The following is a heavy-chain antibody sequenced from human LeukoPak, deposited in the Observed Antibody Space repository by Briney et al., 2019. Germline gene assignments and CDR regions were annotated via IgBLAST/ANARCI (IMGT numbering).Heavy chain of an antibody. D-gene: IGHD2-15*01. V-gene: IGHV3-23*01. CDR2: ISGSGGST. Sequence: GGSLRLSCAASGFTFSSYAMSWVRQAPGKGLEWVSDISGSGGSTYYADSVKGRFTISRDNFKNTLYLQMNSLRAEDTAVYYCAKCGRSLAATLLFDYWGQGTLVTVSS. CDR1: GFTFSSYA. J-gene: IGHJ4*02. CDR3: AKCGRSLAATLLFDY.